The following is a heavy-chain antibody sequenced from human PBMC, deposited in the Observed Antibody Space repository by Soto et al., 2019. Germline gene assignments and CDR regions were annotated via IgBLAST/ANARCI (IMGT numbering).Heavy chain of an antibody. J-gene: IGHJ5*02. CDR2: ISYDGSNK. V-gene: IGHV3-30-3*01. Sequence: PGGSLRLACAASGFTFSSYAMHWVRQAPGKGLEWVAVISYDGSNKYYADSVKGRFTISRDNSKNTLYLQMNNLRAEDTAVYYCAKGLPERRSASYRYNWFDPWGKGTLVTVSS. CDR1: GFTFSSYA. CDR3: AKGLPERRSASYRYNWFDP. D-gene: IGHD3-3*01.